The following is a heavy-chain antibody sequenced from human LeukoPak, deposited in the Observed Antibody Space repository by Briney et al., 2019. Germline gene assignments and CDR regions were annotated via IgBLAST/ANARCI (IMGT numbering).Heavy chain of an antibody. J-gene: IGHJ4*02. CDR3: ARGQGRGRGSFGVVMTPTLDY. CDR2: IYYSGST. V-gene: IGHV4-39*07. CDR1: GGSISSSSYY. Sequence: SETLSLTRTVSGGSISSSSYYWGWIRQPPGKGLEWIGSIYYSGSTYYNPSLKSRVTISVDTSKNQFSLKLSSVTAADTAVYYCARGQGRGRGSFGVVMTPTLDYWGQGTLVAVSS. D-gene: IGHD3-3*02.